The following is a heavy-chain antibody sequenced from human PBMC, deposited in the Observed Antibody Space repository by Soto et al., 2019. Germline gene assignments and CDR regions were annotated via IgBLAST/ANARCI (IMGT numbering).Heavy chain of an antibody. Sequence: QVHLVESGGGVVQPGTSLRLSCAASGFSFSSYGMHWVRQAPGKGREGVAVLSYDGSHKFYADAVKGRFSISRDNFKNTLYLQMSSLRDDDTALYYCAKDPRPVIQMVRGVSEFWGQGTLVTVSS. CDR2: LSYDGSHK. V-gene: IGHV3-30*18. D-gene: IGHD3-10*01. J-gene: IGHJ4*02. CDR1: GFSFSSYG. CDR3: AKDPRPVIQMVRGVSEF.